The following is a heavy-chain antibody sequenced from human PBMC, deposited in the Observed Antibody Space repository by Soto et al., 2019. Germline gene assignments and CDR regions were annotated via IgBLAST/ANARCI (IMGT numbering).Heavy chain of an antibody. J-gene: IGHJ5*02. CDR2: IYHTGST. D-gene: IGHD3-10*01. CDR1: GASVSAYY. CDR3: ARESAGSGKNNWFDP. V-gene: IGHV4-59*02. Sequence: SETLSLTCSVSGASVSAYYWSLVRQPPGKGLEWIGYIYHTGSTFYNDSLKSRVTMSMDTSKNQLSLTLNSVTAADTAVYYCARESAGSGKNNWFDPWGQGTLVTVSS.